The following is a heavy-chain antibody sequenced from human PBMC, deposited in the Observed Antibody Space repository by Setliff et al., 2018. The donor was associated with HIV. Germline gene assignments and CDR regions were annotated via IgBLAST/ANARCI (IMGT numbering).Heavy chain of an antibody. CDR2: INSDGSST. V-gene: IGHV3-74*01. Sequence: PGGSLRLSCAASGFTFSSYWMHWVRQAPGKGLVWVSRINSDGSSTSYADSVKGRFTISRDNSKNTLYLQMNSLRAEDTAVYYCARGRHCSGGSCYSYYYYYYMDVWGKGTTGTVSS. D-gene: IGHD2-15*01. J-gene: IGHJ6*03. CDR3: ARGRHCSGGSCYSYYYYYYMDV. CDR1: GFTFSSYW.